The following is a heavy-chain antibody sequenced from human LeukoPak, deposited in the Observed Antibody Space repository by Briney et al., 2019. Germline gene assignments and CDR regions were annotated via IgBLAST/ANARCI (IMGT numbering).Heavy chain of an antibody. CDR2: ISSSGSTI. D-gene: IGHD3-22*01. Sequence: GGSLRLSCAASGFTFSSYEMNWVRQAPGKGLEWVSYISSSGSTIYYAGSVKGRFTISRDNAKNSLYLQMNSLRAEDTAVYYCARDPLDYYDSSGYQPTGDAFDIWGQGTMVTVSS. J-gene: IGHJ3*02. CDR3: ARDPLDYYDSSGYQPTGDAFDI. V-gene: IGHV3-48*03. CDR1: GFTFSSYE.